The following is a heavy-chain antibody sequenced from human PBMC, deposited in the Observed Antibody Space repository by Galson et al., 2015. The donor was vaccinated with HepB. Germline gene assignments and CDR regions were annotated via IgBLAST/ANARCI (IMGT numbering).Heavy chain of an antibody. Sequence: SVKVSCKVSGYTLTELSMHWVRQAPGKGLEWMGGFDPEDGETIYAQKFQGRVTMTEDTSTDTAYMELSSLRSEDTAVYYCATEFPRVVVAAARRAFDYWGQGTLVTVSS. V-gene: IGHV1-24*01. CDR2: FDPEDGET. J-gene: IGHJ4*02. D-gene: IGHD2-15*01. CDR1: GYTLTELS. CDR3: ATEFPRVVVAAARRAFDY.